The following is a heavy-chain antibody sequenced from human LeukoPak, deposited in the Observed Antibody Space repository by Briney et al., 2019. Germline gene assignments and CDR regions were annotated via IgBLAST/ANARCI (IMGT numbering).Heavy chain of an antibody. Sequence: SETLSLTCAVYGGSFSGYYWSWIRQPPGKGLEWIGEINHSGSTNYNPSLKSRVTISVDTSKNQFSLKLSSVTAADTAVYYCARESSGWYSTDYWGQGTLVTVSS. CDR1: GGSFSGYY. J-gene: IGHJ4*02. D-gene: IGHD6-19*01. CDR2: INHSGST. V-gene: IGHV4-34*01. CDR3: ARESSGWYSTDY.